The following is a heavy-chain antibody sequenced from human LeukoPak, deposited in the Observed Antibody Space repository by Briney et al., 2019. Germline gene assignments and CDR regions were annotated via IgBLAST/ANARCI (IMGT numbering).Heavy chain of an antibody. CDR2: INPNSGGT. D-gene: IGHD4-23*01. J-gene: IGHJ4*02. CDR3: ARVLYSAATGSGNSGPSDY. CDR1: GYTFTGYY. Sequence: GASVKVSCKASGYTFTGYYMHWVRQAPGQGLEWMGRINPNSGGTNYAQKLQGRVTMTTDTSTSTAYMELRSLRSDDTAVYYCARVLYSAATGSGNSGPSDYWGQGTLVTVSS. V-gene: IGHV1-2*06.